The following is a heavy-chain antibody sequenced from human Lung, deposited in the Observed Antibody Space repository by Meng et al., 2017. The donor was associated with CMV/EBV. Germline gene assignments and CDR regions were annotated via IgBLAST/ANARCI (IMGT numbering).Heavy chain of an antibody. Sequence: SGYPCTHYYLNSARQAPGEGLEWMGWINPKTGGTSYAQKFQGRVTMTRDTSINTAYMELSRLTSDDTAVYYCARCGLWQVKAFDHWGLGTLVTVSS. V-gene: IGHV1-2*02. D-gene: IGHD2-21*01. J-gene: IGHJ4*02. CDR2: INPKTGGT. CDR1: GYPCTHYY. CDR3: ARCGLWQVKAFDH.